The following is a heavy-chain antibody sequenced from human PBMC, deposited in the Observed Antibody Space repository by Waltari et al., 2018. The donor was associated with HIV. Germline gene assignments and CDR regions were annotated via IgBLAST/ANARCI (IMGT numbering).Heavy chain of an antibody. D-gene: IGHD1-26*01. CDR3: VGAAHLQWRTDY. CDR1: GFTFSSYA. CDR2: ISGSGSSK. Sequence: EVQLLESGGGLVQPGGSLRLSCAASGFTFSSYAMSWVRQAPGKGGGLGSVISGSGSSKYSANAVKGRLTTAGDNTRNTLYVQRSRRRAEDTAVYYCVGAAHLQWRTDYWGQGALVTVSS. V-gene: IGHV3-23*01. J-gene: IGHJ4*02.